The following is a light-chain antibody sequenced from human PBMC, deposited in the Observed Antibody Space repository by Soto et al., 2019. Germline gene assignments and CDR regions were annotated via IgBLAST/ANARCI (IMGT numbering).Light chain of an antibody. V-gene: IGLV2-14*01. CDR3: SSYTSSSPLYV. CDR2: EVS. CDR1: SSDVYDYNF. Sequence: QSVLTQPASLSGSPGQSITISCTGTSSDVYDYNFVSWYQQHPGKAPKLMIYEVSNRPSGISNRFSGSKSGNTASLTISGLQAEDEADYYCSSYTSSSPLYVFGTGTKSPS. J-gene: IGLJ1*01.